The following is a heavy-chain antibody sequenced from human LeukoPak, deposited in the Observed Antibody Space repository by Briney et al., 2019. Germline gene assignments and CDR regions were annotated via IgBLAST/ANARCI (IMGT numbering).Heavy chain of an antibody. CDR1: GFSFYNYA. Sequence: GGSLRLSXAASGFSFYNYAMTWVRQAPGKGLEWVSTISGGGGSTHSADSVKGRFTISRDNYKSTLYLQVNSLRAEDTAVYYCAKAQTVVAAATRWQVGAFDLWGQGTVVTVSA. D-gene: IGHD2-2*01. V-gene: IGHV3-23*01. CDR2: ISGGGGST. J-gene: IGHJ3*01. CDR3: AKAQTVVAAATRWQVGAFDL.